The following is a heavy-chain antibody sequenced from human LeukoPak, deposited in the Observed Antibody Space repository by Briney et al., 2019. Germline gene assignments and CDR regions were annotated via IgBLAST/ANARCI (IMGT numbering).Heavy chain of an antibody. Sequence: ASLKVSCKASGYTFTGLYIHWVRQAPGQGLEWMGWINPNSGGTNYQQKFQDRVTMTRDTSSSTVYMELSRLRSDDTAVYYCARDRGPDWWGSFDFWGQGTLVTVSS. J-gene: IGHJ4*02. D-gene: IGHD3-16*01. CDR3: ARDRGPDWWGSFDF. V-gene: IGHV1-2*02. CDR1: GYTFTGLY. CDR2: INPNSGGT.